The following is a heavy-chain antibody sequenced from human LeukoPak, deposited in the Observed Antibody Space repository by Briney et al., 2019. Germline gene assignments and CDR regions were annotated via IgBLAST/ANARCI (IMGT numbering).Heavy chain of an antibody. Sequence: KFQGRVTMTTDTSTSTAYMELRSLRSDDTAVYYCARDVYYDSSHFFDYWGQGTLVTVSS. J-gene: IGHJ4*02. V-gene: IGHV1-18*01. CDR3: ARDVYYDSSHFFDY. D-gene: IGHD3-22*01.